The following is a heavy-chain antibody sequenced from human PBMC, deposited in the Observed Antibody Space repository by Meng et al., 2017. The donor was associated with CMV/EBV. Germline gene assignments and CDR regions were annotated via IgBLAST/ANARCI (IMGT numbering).Heavy chain of an antibody. CDR3: ARAHEANWFDP. V-gene: IGHV4-39*07. Sequence: SETLSLTCTVSGGSISSSSYYWGWIRQPPGKGLEWIASIYYSGSTYYNPSLKSRVTISVDTSKNQFSLKLSSVTAADTAVYYCARAHEANWFDPWGQGTLVTVSS. J-gene: IGHJ5*02. CDR1: GGSISSSSYY. CDR2: IYYSGST.